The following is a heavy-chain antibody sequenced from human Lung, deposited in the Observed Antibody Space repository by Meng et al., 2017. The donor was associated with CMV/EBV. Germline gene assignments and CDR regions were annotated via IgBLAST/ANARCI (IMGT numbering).Heavy chain of an antibody. CDR2: IIKIAEGGST. Sequence: GAFCFTFTNSWMNWVRQEAGKGLEWVDSIIKIAEGGSTQYIAPVKGRFTISRDDSQNPVYLQMNSLETEDTAMYYCPSGNGKSDCDYWGQGTLVTVSS. V-gene: IGHV3-15*07. J-gene: IGHJ4*02. CDR1: CFTFTNSW. CDR3: PSGNGKSDCDY.